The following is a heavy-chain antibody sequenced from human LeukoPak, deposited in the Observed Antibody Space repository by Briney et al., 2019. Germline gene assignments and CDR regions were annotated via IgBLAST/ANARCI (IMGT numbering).Heavy chain of an antibody. Sequence: GGSLRLSCVVSGIPFGDYYMNWIRQAPGKGLEWISYISSSSSYTDYADSVKGRFTISRDNAKNSLYLQMDSLTVDDTAVYYCAAGTAADNWGQGTLVTVSS. V-gene: IGHV3-11*03. D-gene: IGHD6-13*01. CDR2: ISSSSSYT. J-gene: IGHJ4*02. CDR3: AAGTAADN. CDR1: GIPFGDYY.